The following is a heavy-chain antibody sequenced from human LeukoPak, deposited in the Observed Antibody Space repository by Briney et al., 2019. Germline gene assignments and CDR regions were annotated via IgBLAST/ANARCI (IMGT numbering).Heavy chain of an antibody. CDR2: ISSLSGTR. J-gene: IGHJ4*02. D-gene: IGHD1-26*01. V-gene: IGHV3-48*01. CDR3: ARDHGGSYSY. Sequence: PGGSLRLSCVASGLTFSSYSMNWVRQAPGKGLEWVSFISSLSGTRDYADSVRGRFTISRDNAKNSLYLHMDSLRSEDTAVYYCARDHGGSYSYWGQGTLVTVSS. CDR1: GLTFSSYS.